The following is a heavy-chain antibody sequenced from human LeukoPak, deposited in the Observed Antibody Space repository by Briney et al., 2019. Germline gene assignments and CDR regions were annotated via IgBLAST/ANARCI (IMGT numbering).Heavy chain of an antibody. CDR2: INHSGST. Sequence: PSETLSLTCAVYGGSFSGYYWSWIRQPPGMGLEWIGEINHSGSTNYNPSLKSRVTISVDTSKNQFSLKLSSVTAADTAVYYCARGEELRDFDYWGQGTLVTVSS. CDR3: ARGEELRDFDY. V-gene: IGHV4-34*01. J-gene: IGHJ4*02. D-gene: IGHD1-26*01. CDR1: GGSFSGYY.